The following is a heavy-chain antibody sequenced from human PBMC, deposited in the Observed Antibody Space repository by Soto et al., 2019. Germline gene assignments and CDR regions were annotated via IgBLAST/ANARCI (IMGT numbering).Heavy chain of an antibody. D-gene: IGHD5-18*01. Sequence: SETLSLTCTVSGGSISSSSYYWGWIRQPPGKGLEWIGSIYYSGSTYYNPSLKSRVTISVDTSKNQFSLKLSSVTAADTAVYYCARDPVDTSMVRLGAFDILGQGTMVTVSS. CDR3: ARDPVDTSMVRLGAFDI. CDR2: IYYSGST. J-gene: IGHJ3*02. V-gene: IGHV4-39*07. CDR1: GGSISSSSYY.